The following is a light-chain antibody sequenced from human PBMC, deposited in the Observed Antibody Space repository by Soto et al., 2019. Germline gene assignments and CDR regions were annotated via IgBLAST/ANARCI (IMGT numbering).Light chain of an antibody. J-gene: IGKJ2*01. CDR2: KAS. V-gene: IGKV1-5*03. CDR1: QSISSW. Sequence: DIQMTQSPSTLSASVGDRVTITCRASQSISSWLAWYQQKPGKAPKLLIYKASSLESGVTSRFSGSGSGTEFTLTISSLQPDDFATYYCQQDNSYSRYTFGQGTKLEIK. CDR3: QQDNSYSRYT.